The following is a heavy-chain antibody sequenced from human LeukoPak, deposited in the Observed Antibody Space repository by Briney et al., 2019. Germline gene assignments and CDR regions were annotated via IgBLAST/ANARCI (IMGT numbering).Heavy chain of an antibody. V-gene: IGHV1-69*05. Sequence: ASVKVSCKASGGTFSSYAISWVRQAPGQGLEWMGGIIPIFGTANYAQKFQGRVTMTTDTSTSTAYMELRSLRSDDTAVYYCARWVQADVWGQGTTVTVSS. CDR3: ARWVQADV. CDR2: IIPIFGTA. CDR1: GGTFSSYA. J-gene: IGHJ6*02.